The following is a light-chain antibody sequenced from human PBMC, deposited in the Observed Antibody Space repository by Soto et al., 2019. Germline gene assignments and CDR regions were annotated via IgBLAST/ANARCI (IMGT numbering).Light chain of an antibody. CDR1: QSVLYRSNNKNY. CDR3: QQYYSAPIT. V-gene: IGKV4-1*01. J-gene: IGKJ5*01. CDR2: WTS. Sequence: DIVMTQSPDSLAVSLGERATINCESSQSVLYRSNNKNYLAWYQQKPGQPPKLLVYWTSTRESGVPGRFSGNGSGTDFTLTIDSLQAEDVAVYYCQQYYSAPITFGQGTRLEIK.